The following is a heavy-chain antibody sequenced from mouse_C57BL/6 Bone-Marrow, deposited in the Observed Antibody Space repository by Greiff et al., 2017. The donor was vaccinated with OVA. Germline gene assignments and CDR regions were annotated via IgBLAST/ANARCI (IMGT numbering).Heavy chain of an antibody. Sequence: EVKLVESGGGLVQPGGSLKLFCAASGFTFSDYGMAWVRQAPRKGPEWVAFISNLAYSIYYADTVTGRFTISRENAKNTLYLEMSSLRSEDTAMYYCARHPLYYGSSFAMDYWGQGTSVTVSS. CDR1: GFTFSDYG. D-gene: IGHD1-1*01. CDR3: ARHPLYYGSSFAMDY. J-gene: IGHJ4*01. V-gene: IGHV5-15*01. CDR2: ISNLAYSI.